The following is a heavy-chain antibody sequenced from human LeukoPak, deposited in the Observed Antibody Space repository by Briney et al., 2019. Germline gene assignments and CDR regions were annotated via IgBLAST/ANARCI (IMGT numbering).Heavy chain of an antibody. J-gene: IGHJ4*02. CDR3: ARGYYDSSGYYPFDY. V-gene: IGHV4-34*01. CDR2: INHSGST. CDR1: GRSFSGYY. Sequence: SETLSLTCAVYGRSFSGYYWSWIRQPPGKGLEWIGEINHSGSTNYNPSLKSRVTISVDTSKNQFSLKLSSVTAADTAVYYCARGYYDSSGYYPFDYWGQGTLVTVSS. D-gene: IGHD3-22*01.